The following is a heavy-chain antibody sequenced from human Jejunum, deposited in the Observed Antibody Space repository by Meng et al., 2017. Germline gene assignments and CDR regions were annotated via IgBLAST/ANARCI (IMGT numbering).Heavy chain of an antibody. CDR3: ARRASDDYGYNY. D-gene: IGHD5-18*01. Sequence: QVKLVQSGAEVRKPGASVKVSCKASGYTFTRYDINWVRQATGQGLEWMGWVNPNSGQTGYARKFQGRVTMTRSTSITTAYMELSGLRSEDTAIYYCARRASDDYGYNYWGQGTLVTVSS. CDR1: GYTFTRYD. J-gene: IGHJ4*02. V-gene: IGHV1-8*01. CDR2: VNPNSGQT.